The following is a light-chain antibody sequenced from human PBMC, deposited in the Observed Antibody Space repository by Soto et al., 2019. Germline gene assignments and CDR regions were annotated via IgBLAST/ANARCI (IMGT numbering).Light chain of an antibody. V-gene: IGLV2-11*01. CDR3: CSYAGTYTFYV. CDR1: SSDVGGYNY. CDR2: DVS. Sequence: QSVLTQPRSVSGSPGQSVTISCTGTSSDVGGYNYVSWYQQYPGTAPKLMIYDVSLRPSGVPDRFSGSKSGNTASLTISGLQAEGEADYYCCSYAGTYTFYVFGSGTKVTVL. J-gene: IGLJ1*01.